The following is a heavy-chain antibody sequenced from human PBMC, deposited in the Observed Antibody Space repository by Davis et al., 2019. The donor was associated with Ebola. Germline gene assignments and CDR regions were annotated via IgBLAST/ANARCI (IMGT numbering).Heavy chain of an antibody. Sequence: SETLSLTCTVSGDSIRSYYWSWIRQSPGKGLQWIGYIYYTGATTYNPSLQSRVTISEDTSKNQFSLRLSSVTAADTAIYYCARCPDWNSQAGFDYWGQGILVTVSS. V-gene: IGHV4-59*01. CDR2: IYYTGAT. J-gene: IGHJ4*02. D-gene: IGHD1-7*01. CDR1: GDSIRSYY. CDR3: ARCPDWNSQAGFDY.